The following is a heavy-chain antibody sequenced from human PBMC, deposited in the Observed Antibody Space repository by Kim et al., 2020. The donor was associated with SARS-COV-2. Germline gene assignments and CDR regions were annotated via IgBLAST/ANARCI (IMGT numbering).Heavy chain of an antibody. CDR2: ISGTGENT. J-gene: IGHJ5*02. Sequence: GGSLRLSCVGSGFRYLDSYAMAWLRQTPVRGLEWVAGISGTGENTYYADSVRGRFTITRDNVKHTVFLQMNSLRAEDTATYYCAKFKKSDFWRSHYIEYVDPWGQGTPVTVSS. CDR3: AKFKKSDFWRSHYIEYVDP. D-gene: IGHD3-3*01. CDR1: GFRYLDSYA. V-gene: IGHV3-23*01.